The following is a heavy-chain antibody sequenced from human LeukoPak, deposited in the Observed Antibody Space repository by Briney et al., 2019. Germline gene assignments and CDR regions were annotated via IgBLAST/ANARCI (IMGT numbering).Heavy chain of an antibody. D-gene: IGHD3-22*01. CDR2: ISSNGGNT. Sequence: GGSLRLSCAASGFPFSSYAMHWVRQAPGKGLEYVSAISSNGGNTYYANSVKGRFTISRDNSKNTMYLQMNSLRAEDTAVYYCATTDSSGYYRVAFDIWRQGTMVTVSS. CDR1: GFPFSSYA. V-gene: IGHV3-64*01. J-gene: IGHJ3*02. CDR3: ATTDSSGYYRVAFDI.